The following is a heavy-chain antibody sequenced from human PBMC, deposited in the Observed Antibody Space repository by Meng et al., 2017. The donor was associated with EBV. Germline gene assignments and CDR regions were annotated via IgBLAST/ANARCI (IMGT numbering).Heavy chain of an antibody. Sequence: QLHRVQSGSEGQKPGASVKIARKASGGTFSSYAIRWVRQAPGQGLEWMGGIIPIFGTANYAQKFQGRVTITADKSTSTAYMELSSLRSEDTAVYYCARAEIAAAGRLDYWGQGTLVTVSS. CDR1: GGTFSSYA. CDR2: IIPIFGTA. CDR3: ARAEIAAAGRLDY. V-gene: IGHV1-69*06. J-gene: IGHJ4*02. D-gene: IGHD6-13*01.